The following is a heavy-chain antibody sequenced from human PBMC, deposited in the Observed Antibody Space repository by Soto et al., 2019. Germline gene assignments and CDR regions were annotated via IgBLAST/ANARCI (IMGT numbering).Heavy chain of an antibody. V-gene: IGHV4-34*01. CDR2: INQSGST. CDR3: ARGRVSSGWYRDY. J-gene: IGHJ4*02. CDR1: GGSFSGYY. Sequence: SETLSLTCAVYGGSFSGYYWSWIRQPPGKGLEWIGEINQSGSTNYNPSLKSRVTISVDTSKNQLSLKLSSVTAADTAVYYCARGRVSSGWYRDYWGQGXLVTVSS. D-gene: IGHD6-19*01.